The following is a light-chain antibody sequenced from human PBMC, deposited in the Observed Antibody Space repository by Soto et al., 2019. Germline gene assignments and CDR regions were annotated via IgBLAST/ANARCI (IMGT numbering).Light chain of an antibody. V-gene: IGKV3-20*01. Sequence: EIVLTQSPGTLSLSPGERATLSCRASQGVTRNYLAWYQQRPGQSPRLLIYGASNRATGIPDRFSGGGSGTDFTLTISRLEPEDFAMYYCQQYGSSSPTTFGRGTLLEIE. J-gene: IGKJ5*01. CDR3: QQYGSSSPTT. CDR1: QGVTRNY. CDR2: GAS.